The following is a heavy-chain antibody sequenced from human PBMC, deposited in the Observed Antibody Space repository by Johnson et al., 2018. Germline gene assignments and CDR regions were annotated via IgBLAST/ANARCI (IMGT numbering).Heavy chain of an antibody. Sequence: VQLVESGGGLVKPGRSLRVTCAASGFSFSNAWMHWVRQAPGKGLEWVGLIKTKSDGSTTEYAAPVRGRFTISRDDSTKTLSLQMNGLKTEDTAVYYCATSNSDCSASFDIWGQGTVVTVSS. D-gene: IGHD4/OR15-4a*01. CDR2: IKTKSDGSTT. V-gene: IGHV3-15*07. CDR3: ATSNSDCSASFDI. CDR1: GFSFSNAW. J-gene: IGHJ3*02.